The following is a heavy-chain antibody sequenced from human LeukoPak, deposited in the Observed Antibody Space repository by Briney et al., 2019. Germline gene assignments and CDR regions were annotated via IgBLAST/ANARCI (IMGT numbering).Heavy chain of an antibody. V-gene: IGHV1-8*03. CDR3: ARGRAPYYDFWSGYLPSNWFDP. D-gene: IGHD3-3*01. CDR2: MNPNSGNT. Sequence: ASVTVSCKASGYTFTSYDINWVRQATGQGLEWMGWMNPNSGNTDNAQKFQGRVTITRNTSISTAYMELSSLRSEDTAVYYCARGRAPYYDFWSGYLPSNWFDPWGQGTLVTVPS. CDR1: GYTFTSYD. J-gene: IGHJ5*02.